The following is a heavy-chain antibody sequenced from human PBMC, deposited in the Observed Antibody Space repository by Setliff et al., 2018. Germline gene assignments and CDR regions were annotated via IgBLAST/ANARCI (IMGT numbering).Heavy chain of an antibody. D-gene: IGHD6-19*01. CDR2: TIPLLPLP. CDR3: ARGPSGWSSATSRYYFYMDV. J-gene: IGHJ6*03. Sequence: ASVKVSCKASGGTLSTLAIAWVRQAPGQGLEWMGGTIPLLPLPNYAVKFQGRITITADKSTSTAYMELSSLTSEDTAVYYCARGPSGWSSATSRYYFYMDVWGKGTTVTVS. V-gene: IGHV1-69*10. CDR1: GGTLSTLA.